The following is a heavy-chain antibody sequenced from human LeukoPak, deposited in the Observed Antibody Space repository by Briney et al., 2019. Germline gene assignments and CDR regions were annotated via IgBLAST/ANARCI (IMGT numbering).Heavy chain of an antibody. CDR3: ARRFWYAFDI. Sequence: GGSLRLSCAASGFTFSDYYMSWMRQAPGKGLEWVSYISSSSSYANYADSVKGRFTISRDNAKNSLYLQMTSLRAEDTAVYYCARRFWYAFDIWGEGTMVTVSS. V-gene: IGHV3-11*03. CDR1: GFTFSDYY. J-gene: IGHJ3*02. CDR2: ISSSSSYA. D-gene: IGHD3-3*01.